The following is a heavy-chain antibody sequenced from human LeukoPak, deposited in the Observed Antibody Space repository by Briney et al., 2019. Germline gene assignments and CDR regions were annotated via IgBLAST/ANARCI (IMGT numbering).Heavy chain of an antibody. D-gene: IGHD6-13*01. CDR1: GFTFSSYS. J-gene: IGHJ6*03. CDR3: ARDAPIAAEGMDV. CDR2: ISSSSTI. Sequence: GGSLRLSCAASGFTFSSYSMNWVRQAPGKGLEWVSYISSSSTIYYSDSVKGRFTISRDNAKNSLYLQMNSLRAEDTAVYYCARDAPIAAEGMDVWGKGTTVTVSS. V-gene: IGHV3-48*04.